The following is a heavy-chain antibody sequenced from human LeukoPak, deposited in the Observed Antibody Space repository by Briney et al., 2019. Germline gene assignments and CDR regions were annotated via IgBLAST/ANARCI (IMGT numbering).Heavy chain of an antibody. J-gene: IGHJ6*02. D-gene: IGHD3-22*01. Sequence: GASVKVSCKASGGTFSSYAISWVRQAPGQGLERMGRIIPILGIANYAQKFQGRVTITADKSTSTAYMELSSLRSEDTAVYYCARVNYYDCSGAKYGMDVLGQGTTVTVSS. CDR2: IIPILGIA. CDR3: ARVNYYDCSGAKYGMDV. V-gene: IGHV1-69*04. CDR1: GGTFSSYA.